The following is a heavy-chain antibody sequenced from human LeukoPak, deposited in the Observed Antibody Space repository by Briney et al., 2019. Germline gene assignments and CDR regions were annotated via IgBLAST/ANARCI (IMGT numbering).Heavy chain of an antibody. D-gene: IGHD3-22*01. Sequence: GRSLRLSCAASGFTFSSYAMHWVRQAPGKGLEWVAVISYDGSNKYYADSVKGRFTISRDNSKNTLYLQMNSLRAEDTAVYYCAREDFDSSGYTNWFDPWGQGTLVTVSS. V-gene: IGHV3-30-3*01. CDR1: GFTFSSYA. CDR3: AREDFDSSGYTNWFDP. J-gene: IGHJ5*02. CDR2: ISYDGSNK.